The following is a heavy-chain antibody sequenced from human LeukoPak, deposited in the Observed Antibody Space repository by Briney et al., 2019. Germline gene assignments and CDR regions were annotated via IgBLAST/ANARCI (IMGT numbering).Heavy chain of an antibody. V-gene: IGHV1-2*02. Sequence: ASVKVSCKASGYTFTGYYMHWVRQAPGQGLEWMGWINPNSGGTNYAQKFQGRVTMTRDTSISTAYMELSRLRSDDTAVYYCARTRRDYGDLPPLDYWGQGTLVTVSS. CDR2: INPNSGGT. CDR1: GYTFTGYY. J-gene: IGHJ4*02. D-gene: IGHD4-17*01. CDR3: ARTRRDYGDLPPLDY.